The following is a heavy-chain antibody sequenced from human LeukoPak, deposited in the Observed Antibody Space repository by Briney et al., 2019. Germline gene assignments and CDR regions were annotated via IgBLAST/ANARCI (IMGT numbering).Heavy chain of an antibody. J-gene: IGHJ4*02. D-gene: IGHD1-26*01. CDR1: GFTFSSYA. Sequence: GGSLRLSCAASGFTFSSYAMSWVRQAPGKGLEWVSGISGSGGSTYYADSVKGRFTISRDNSKNTLYLQMNSLRAEDTAVYYCAKLEVGASYYFDYWGQGTLVTVSS. CDR3: AKLEVGASYYFDY. V-gene: IGHV3-23*01. CDR2: ISGSGGST.